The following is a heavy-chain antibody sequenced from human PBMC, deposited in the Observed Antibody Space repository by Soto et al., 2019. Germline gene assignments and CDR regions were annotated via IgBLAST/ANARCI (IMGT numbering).Heavy chain of an antibody. Sequence: EVQLVESGGGLVKPGGSLRLSCAASGFTFSSYSMNWVRQAPGKGLEWVSSISSSSSYIYYADSVKGRFTISRDNAKNSLYLQMNSLRAVGTAVYYCARDQPGYSYGYGVGYWGQGTLVTVSS. V-gene: IGHV3-21*01. J-gene: IGHJ4*02. CDR2: ISSSSSYI. CDR1: GFTFSSYS. D-gene: IGHD5-18*01. CDR3: ARDQPGYSYGYGVGY.